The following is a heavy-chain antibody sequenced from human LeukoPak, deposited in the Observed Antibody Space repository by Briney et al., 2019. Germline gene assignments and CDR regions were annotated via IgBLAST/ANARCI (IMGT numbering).Heavy chain of an antibody. CDR3: ARGYYYDSSGYYYDAFDI. J-gene: IGHJ3*02. D-gene: IGHD3-22*01. CDR2: INHSGST. V-gene: IGHV4-34*01. Sequence: SETLSLTCAVYGASFSGYYWSWIRQPPGKGLEWIGEINHSGSTSYNPSLKSRVTISVDTSKNQFSLKLSSVTAADTAVYYCARGYYYDSSGYYYDAFDIWGQGTMVTVSS. CDR1: GASFSGYY.